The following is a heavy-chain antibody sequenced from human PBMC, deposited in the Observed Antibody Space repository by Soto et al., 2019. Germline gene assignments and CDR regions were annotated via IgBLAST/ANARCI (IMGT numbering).Heavy chain of an antibody. CDR3: ARGDIWSGYPRSGDYYYGMDV. CDR1: GGTFSSYA. Sequence: VKVSCKASGGTFSSYAISWVRQAPGQGLEWMGGIIPIFGTANYAQKFQGRVTITADESTSTAYMELSSLRSEDTAVYYCARGDIWSGYPRSGDYYYGMDVWGRGTTVTVSS. CDR2: IIPIFGTA. J-gene: IGHJ6*02. V-gene: IGHV1-69*13. D-gene: IGHD3-3*01.